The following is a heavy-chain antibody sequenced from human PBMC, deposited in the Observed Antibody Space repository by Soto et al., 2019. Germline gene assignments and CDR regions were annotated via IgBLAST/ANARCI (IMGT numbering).Heavy chain of an antibody. CDR1: GFTFSRYS. J-gene: IGHJ4*01. V-gene: IGHV3-21*01. Sequence: PGGSLRLSCAASGFTFSRYSMNWVRQAPGKGLEWVSSISSTTNYIYYADSMKGRFTVSRDNAKNSVYLQMDSLRPEDTAIYYCAREGVTNYTDYYFDLWGHGALVTFSS. CDR3: AREGVTNYTDYYFDL. CDR2: ISSTTNYI. D-gene: IGHD4-4*01.